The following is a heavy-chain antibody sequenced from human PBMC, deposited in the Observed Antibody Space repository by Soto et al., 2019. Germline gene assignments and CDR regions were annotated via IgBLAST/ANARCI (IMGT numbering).Heavy chain of an antibody. CDR1: GGSISNSAYS. Sequence: QLQLQESGSGLVKPSHTLSLTCTVSGGSISNSAYSWIWIRQPPGKGLEWIGYIYPSGMPFYNPSLRRRVKISVDRSDDQFSLNLKSVTAADTAVYYCARERGGYGLFDSWGQGTLVTVSS. CDR3: ARERGGYGLFDS. J-gene: IGHJ4*02. D-gene: IGHD5-18*01. CDR2: IYPSGMP. V-gene: IGHV4-30-2*01.